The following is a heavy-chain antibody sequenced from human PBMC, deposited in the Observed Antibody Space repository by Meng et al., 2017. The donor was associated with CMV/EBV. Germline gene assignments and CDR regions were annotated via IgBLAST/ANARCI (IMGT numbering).Heavy chain of an antibody. D-gene: IGHD2-2*01. CDR2: ISSSSSYI. CDR3: ATNPIVVVPAAIS. CDR1: GFIFSSCG. V-gene: IGHV3-21*01. Sequence: AASGFIFSSCGMNLVRQAPGKGLEWVSSISSSSSYIYYADSVKGRFTISRDNAKNSLYLQMNSLRAEDTAVYYCATNPIVVVPAAISWGQGTLVTVSS. J-gene: IGHJ4*02.